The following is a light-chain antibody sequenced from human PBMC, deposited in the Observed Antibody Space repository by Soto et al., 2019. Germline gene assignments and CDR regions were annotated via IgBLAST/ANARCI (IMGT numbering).Light chain of an antibody. CDR1: QSVSSY. J-gene: IGKJ5*01. Sequence: EIVMTQSPATLSVSPGERATLSCRASQSVSSYLAWFQQKPGQAPRLLIYDASTRATGIPVRFSGSGSGTEFTLTISSLQSEDFAVYYCQQYGSPPITFGQGTRLEIK. CDR3: QQYGSPPIT. CDR2: DAS. V-gene: IGKV3-15*01.